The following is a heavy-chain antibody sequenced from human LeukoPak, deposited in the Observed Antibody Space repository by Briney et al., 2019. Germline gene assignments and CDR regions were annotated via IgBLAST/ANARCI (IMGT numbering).Heavy chain of an antibody. CDR2: IDHSGST. Sequence: SETLSLTCTVSGGSFNSYSWSWIRQPAGKGLEWIGSIDHSGSTHYNPSLKSRVTISVDTSKNQFSLKLSSVTAADTALYYCARDATMMGNYFNYWGQGTLVTVSS. J-gene: IGHJ4*02. D-gene: IGHD5-12*01. V-gene: IGHV4-4*07. CDR3: ARDATMMGNYFNY. CDR1: GGSFNSYS.